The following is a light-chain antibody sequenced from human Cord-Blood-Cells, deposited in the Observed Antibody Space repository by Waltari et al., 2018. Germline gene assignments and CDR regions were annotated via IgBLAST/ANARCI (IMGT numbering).Light chain of an antibody. V-gene: IGKV3-20*01. CDR3: QQYGSSPPYT. Sequence: EIVFTQSPGTLSLSPGQRAPLSCRASQSVSSSYLAWYQQKPGQAPRLLIYGASSRATGIPDRFSGSGSGTDFTLTISRLEPEDFAVYYCQQYGSSPPYTFGQGTKLEIK. CDR1: QSVSSSY. J-gene: IGKJ2*01. CDR2: GAS.